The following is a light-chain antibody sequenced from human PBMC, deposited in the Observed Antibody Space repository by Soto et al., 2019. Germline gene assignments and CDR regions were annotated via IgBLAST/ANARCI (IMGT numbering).Light chain of an antibody. J-gene: IGKJ3*01. Sequence: DIQMTQSPSSLSASVGDRVTITCQASQDISNYLNWYQQKPGKAPKLLIYDASNLETGVPSRFSGSGSGTDFTLTISSLQPEDIATYYCQQYDNLPGFTFGPGTKVDIK. CDR1: QDISNY. CDR3: QQYDNLPGFT. CDR2: DAS. V-gene: IGKV1-33*01.